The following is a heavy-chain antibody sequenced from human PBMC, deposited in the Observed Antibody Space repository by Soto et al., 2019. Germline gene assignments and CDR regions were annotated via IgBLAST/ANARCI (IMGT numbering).Heavy chain of an antibody. CDR1: GGSFSGYY. Sequence: SETLSLTCAVYGGSFSGYYWSWIRQPPGKGLEWIGEINHSGSTNYNPSLKSRVTISADLFNSKIFLEVHSLGAADTAVYYCARAGSWNLDSWGQGTPVTVSS. J-gene: IGHJ4*02. V-gene: IGHV4-34*01. D-gene: IGHD1-1*01. CDR2: INHSGST. CDR3: ARAGSWNLDS.